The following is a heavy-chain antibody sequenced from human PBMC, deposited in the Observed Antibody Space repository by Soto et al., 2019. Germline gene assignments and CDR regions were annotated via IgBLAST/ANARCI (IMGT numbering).Heavy chain of an antibody. CDR3: ARGRYSYGYPNRRYYFDY. V-gene: IGHV4-31*03. CDR2: IYYSGST. J-gene: IGHJ4*02. CDR1: GGSISSGGYY. D-gene: IGHD5-18*01. Sequence: SETLSLTCTVSGGSISSGGYYWSWIRQHPGKGLEWIGYIYYSGSTYYNPSLKSRVTISVDTSKNQFSLKLSSVTAADTAVYYCARGRYSYGYPNRRYYFDYWGQGTLVTVSS.